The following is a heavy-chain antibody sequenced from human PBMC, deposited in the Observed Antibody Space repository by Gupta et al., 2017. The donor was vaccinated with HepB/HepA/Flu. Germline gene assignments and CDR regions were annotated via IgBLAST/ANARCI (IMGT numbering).Heavy chain of an antibody. CDR3: ARGPNTYSNYSYYYYMDV. J-gene: IGHJ6*03. D-gene: IGHD4-11*01. CDR1: GFTFRFYS. CDR2: ITSSTAI. V-gene: IGHV3-48*02. Sequence: EVQLVESGGGLVQPGGSLRLSCVGSGFTFRFYSMNWVRQAPGKGLEGVSYITSSTAISYAHSVKGRVTISRDNAKNSLNLQMSSLRDEDTAVYYCARGPNTYSNYSYYYYMDVWGKGTTVTVSS.